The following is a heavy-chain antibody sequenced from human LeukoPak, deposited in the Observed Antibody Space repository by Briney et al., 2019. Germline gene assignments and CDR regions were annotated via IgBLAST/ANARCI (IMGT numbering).Heavy chain of an antibody. V-gene: IGHV1-2*02. D-gene: IGHD3-10*01. Sequence: ASVKVSCKASRYTFTGYYMHWVRQAPGQGLEWMGWINPNSGGTNYAQKFQGRVTMTRDTSISTAYMELSRLRSDDTAVYYCARGTTMVRGTNWFDPWGQGTLVTVSS. CDR1: RYTFTGYY. CDR3: ARGTTMVRGTNWFDP. J-gene: IGHJ5*02. CDR2: INPNSGGT.